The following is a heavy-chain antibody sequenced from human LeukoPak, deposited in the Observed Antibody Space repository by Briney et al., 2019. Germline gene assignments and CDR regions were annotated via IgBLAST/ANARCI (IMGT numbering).Heavy chain of an antibody. J-gene: IGHJ6*02. CDR3: ARSSGGPYYYYGMDV. CDR2: IYYSGST. D-gene: IGHD3-10*01. CDR1: GGSISSYY. V-gene: IGHV4-59*08. Sequence: PSETLSLTCTVSGGSISSYYWSWIRQPPGKGLEWIGYIYYSGSTNYNPSLKSRVTISVDTSKNQFSLKLSSVTAADTAVYYCARSSGGPYYYYGMDVWGQGTTVTVSS.